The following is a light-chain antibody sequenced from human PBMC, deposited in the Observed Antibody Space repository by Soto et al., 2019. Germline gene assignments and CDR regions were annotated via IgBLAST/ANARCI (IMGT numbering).Light chain of an antibody. CDR2: DAS. J-gene: IGKJ1*01. CDR3: QQRSNWPPT. Sequence: ENVLTQSPATLSLSQKERATLSCRASQSVNNYLAWYQQEPGRPPRLLIYDASIRPTGIPARFSGSGSGTDFTLTISYLEPEDFAVYYCQQRSNWPPTFGQGTKVDIK. V-gene: IGKV3-11*01. CDR1: QSVNNY.